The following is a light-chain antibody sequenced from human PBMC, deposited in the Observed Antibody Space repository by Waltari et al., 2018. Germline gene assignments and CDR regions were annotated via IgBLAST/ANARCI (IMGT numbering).Light chain of an antibody. Sequence: LSCRASQSVSSNLAWYQQKPGQAPRLLIYGASTRATGIPARFSGSGSGTEFTLTISSLQSEDFAVYYCQQYNNWPPLTFGGGTKVEIK. CDR2: GAS. CDR1: QSVSSN. J-gene: IGKJ4*01. CDR3: QQYNNWPPLT. V-gene: IGKV3-15*01.